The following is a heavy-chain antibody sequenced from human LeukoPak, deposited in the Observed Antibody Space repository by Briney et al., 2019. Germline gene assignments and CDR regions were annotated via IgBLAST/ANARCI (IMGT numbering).Heavy chain of an antibody. CDR2: ISASGGST. D-gene: IGHD6-13*01. V-gene: IGHV3-23*01. Sequence: GGSLRLSCAASGFTFSSYAMIWVRQVPGKGLEWVSGISASGGSTHYADSVKGRFTISRDNSRNTLDLQMNSLRAEDTALYYCAKKYSSTWYAFDIWGQGTMVTVSS. CDR3: AKKYSSTWYAFDI. CDR1: GFTFSSYA. J-gene: IGHJ3*02.